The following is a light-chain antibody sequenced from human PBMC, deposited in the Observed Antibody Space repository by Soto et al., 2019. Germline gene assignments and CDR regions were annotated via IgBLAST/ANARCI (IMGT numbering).Light chain of an antibody. Sequence: DFQMTQSPSVLSASVGDRVTITCRASPSISDWLAWYQQKPGKAPKLLIFKASSLKSGVPSRFSGSRSGTTYTLTISSLQPGDFATYFCQQYQSYPWTFGQGTKVDIK. V-gene: IGKV1-5*03. CDR1: PSISDW. J-gene: IGKJ1*01. CDR3: QQYQSYPWT. CDR2: KAS.